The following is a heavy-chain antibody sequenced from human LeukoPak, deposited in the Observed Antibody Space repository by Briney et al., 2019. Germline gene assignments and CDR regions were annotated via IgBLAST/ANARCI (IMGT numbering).Heavy chain of an antibody. CDR3: ARGGAGWLQFPIYYYYGVDV. CDR2: INHSGST. V-gene: IGHV4-34*01. Sequence: PSETLSLTCAVYGGSFSGYYWSWIRQPPGKGLEWIGEINHSGSTNYNPSLKSRVTISVDTSKNQFSLKLSSVTAADTAVYYCARGGAGWLQFPIYYYYGVDVWGQGTTVTVSS. J-gene: IGHJ6*02. D-gene: IGHD5-24*01. CDR1: GGSFSGYY.